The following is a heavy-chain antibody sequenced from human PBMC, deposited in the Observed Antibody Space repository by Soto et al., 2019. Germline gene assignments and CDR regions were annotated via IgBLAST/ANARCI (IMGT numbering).Heavy chain of an antibody. J-gene: IGHJ6*02. D-gene: IGHD6-25*01. V-gene: IGHV1-2*02. CDR1: GYTFTGYY. CDR3: ARVEQRWGYYYYGMDV. Sequence: ASVKVSCKAFGYTFTGYYMHWVRQAPGQGLEWMGWINPNSGGTNYAQKFQGRVTMARDTSISTAYMELSRLRSDDTAVYYCARVEQRWGYYYYGMDVWGQGTTVTVSS. CDR2: INPNSGGT.